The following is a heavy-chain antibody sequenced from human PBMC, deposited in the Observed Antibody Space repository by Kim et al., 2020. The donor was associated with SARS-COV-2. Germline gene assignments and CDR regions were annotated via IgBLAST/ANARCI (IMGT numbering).Heavy chain of an antibody. J-gene: IGHJ4*02. CDR2: ISSNGGST. V-gene: IGHV3-64D*06. CDR1: GFTFSSYA. D-gene: IGHD6-13*01. CDR3: VKHQQQLPTARFDY. Sequence: GGSLRLSCSASGFTFSSYAMHWVRQAPGKGLEYVSAISSNGGSTYYADSVKGRFTISRDNSKNTLYLQMSSLRAEDTAVYYCVKHQQQLPTARFDYWGQGTLVTVSS.